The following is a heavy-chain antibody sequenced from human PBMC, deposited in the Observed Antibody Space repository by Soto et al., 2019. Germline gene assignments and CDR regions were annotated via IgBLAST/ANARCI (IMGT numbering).Heavy chain of an antibody. CDR2: IIPIFGTA. CDR1: GGTFSSYA. J-gene: IGHJ4*02. Sequence: ASVKVSCKASGGTFSSYAISWVRQAPGQGLEWMGGIIPIFGTANYAQKFQGRVTITADESTSTAYMELSSLRSEDTAVYYCARGGIAARPWYFDYWGQGTLVTVSS. CDR3: ARGGIAARPWYFDY. D-gene: IGHD6-6*01. V-gene: IGHV1-69*13.